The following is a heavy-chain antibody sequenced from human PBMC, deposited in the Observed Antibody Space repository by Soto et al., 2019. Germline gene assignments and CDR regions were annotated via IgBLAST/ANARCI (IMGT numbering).Heavy chain of an antibody. CDR3: ARATFCSAGSFYDWFDP. CDR2: ISSNSAYI. CDR1: GFTFTSFS. J-gene: IGHJ5*02. D-gene: IGHD2-15*01. V-gene: IGHV3-21*06. Sequence: EVQLVDSGGGLVRPGGTLRLSCAASGFTFTSFSMNWVRQAPGKGLEWVSSISSNSAYIYYADSVKGRFTISRDNAKNSEYLQINSLRAEDTAIYYCARATFCSAGSFYDWFDPWGQGTLVTVSS.